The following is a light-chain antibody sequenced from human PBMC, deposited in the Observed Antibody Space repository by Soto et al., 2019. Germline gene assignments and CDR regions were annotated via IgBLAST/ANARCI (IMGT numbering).Light chain of an antibody. CDR1: QSVRSNY. V-gene: IGKV3-20*01. CDR2: GAS. J-gene: IGKJ2*01. Sequence: EIVLTQSPGTLSLSPGERATLSCRASQSVRSNYLAWYQQNPGQAPRLLIYGASSRATGIPDRFSSTGSGTDFTLTISRLEPEDFAVYYCQQYRGSPYTFGQGTKLEIK. CDR3: QQYRGSPYT.